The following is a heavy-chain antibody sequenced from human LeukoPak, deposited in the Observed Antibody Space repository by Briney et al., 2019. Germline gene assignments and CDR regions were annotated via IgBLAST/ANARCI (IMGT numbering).Heavy chain of an antibody. J-gene: IGHJ4*02. CDR2: ILTAGTT. D-gene: IGHD6-19*01. Sequence: GGSLRLSCAASEFIVSNYYMSWVRQAPGKGLEWASVILTAGTTYYADSVKGRFTISRDDSKNMVYLQMNSLRAEDTAVYFCAREGYSSGWFRLWGQGTLVTVSS. CDR3: AREGYSSGWFRL. V-gene: IGHV3-53*01. CDR1: EFIVSNYY.